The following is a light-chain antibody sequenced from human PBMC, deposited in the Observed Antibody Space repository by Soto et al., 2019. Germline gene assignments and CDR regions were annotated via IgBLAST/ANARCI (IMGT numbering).Light chain of an antibody. J-gene: IGKJ1*01. CDR3: QQYNDNWR. V-gene: IGKV1-5*03. Sequence: DIQMTQSPSTLSASVGDRVTITCRASQSISSWLAWYQQKPGQAPKLLIYKASTLQSGVPSRFSGSGSGTEFTLAISSLQPDDSATYYCQQYNDNWRFGQGT. CDR1: QSISSW. CDR2: KAS.